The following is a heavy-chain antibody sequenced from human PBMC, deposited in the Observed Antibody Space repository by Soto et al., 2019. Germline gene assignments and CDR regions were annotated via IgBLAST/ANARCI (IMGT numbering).Heavy chain of an antibody. CDR3: GRGNISSGYYFGY. J-gene: IGHJ4*02. CDR2: IIPIFGTA. Sequence: SVKVDCKAAGGRLSRYAISCLRQAPGQGLEWMGGIIPIFGTANYAQKFQGRVTITADESTSTAYMELSSLKSEDTSVYYCGRGNISSGYYFGYPGEGTLVTVSS. D-gene: IGHD3-22*01. CDR1: GGRLSRYA. V-gene: IGHV1-69*13.